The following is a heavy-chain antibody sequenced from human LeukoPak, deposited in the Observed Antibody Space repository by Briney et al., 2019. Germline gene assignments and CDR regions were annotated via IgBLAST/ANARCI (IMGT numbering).Heavy chain of an antibody. D-gene: IGHD3-3*01. V-gene: IGHV1-24*01. CDR2: FDPEDGET. CDR1: GYTLTELS. J-gene: IGHJ6*03. Sequence: GASVKVSCKVSGYTLTELSMHWVRQAPGKGHEWMGGFDPEDGETIYAQKFQGRVTMTEDTSTDTAYMELSSLRSEDTAVYYCATGPVASFGPDMDVWGKGTTVTVSS. CDR3: ATGPVASFGPDMDV.